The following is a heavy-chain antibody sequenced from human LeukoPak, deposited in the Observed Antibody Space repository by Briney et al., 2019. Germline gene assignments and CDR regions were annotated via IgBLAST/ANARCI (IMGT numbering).Heavy chain of an antibody. V-gene: IGHV4-34*01. J-gene: IGHJ5*02. CDR2: INHSGST. CDR3: ARHGLRVRGHRWFDP. D-gene: IGHD3-10*01. Sequence: SETLSLTCAVYGGSFSGYYWSWIRQPPGKGLEWIGEINHSGSTNYNPSLKSRVTISVDTSKNQFSLKLSSVTAADTAVYYCARHGLRVRGHRWFDPWGQGTLVTVSS. CDR1: GGSFSGYY.